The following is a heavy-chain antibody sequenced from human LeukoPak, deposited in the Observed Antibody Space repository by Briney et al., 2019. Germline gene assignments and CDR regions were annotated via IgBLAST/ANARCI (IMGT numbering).Heavy chain of an antibody. V-gene: IGHV3-7*01. CDR2: INQGGSDK. J-gene: IGHJ4*02. Sequence: PGGSLRLSCAASGFTFSGHRMSWVRQAPGKGLEWVANINQGGSDKYYVDSVKGRFTISRDNANNLLYLQMNSLRGEDTAVYYCTRDRSLAEDDWGQGTLVTVSS. CDR3: TRDRSLAEDD. D-gene: IGHD1-14*01. CDR1: GFTFSGHR.